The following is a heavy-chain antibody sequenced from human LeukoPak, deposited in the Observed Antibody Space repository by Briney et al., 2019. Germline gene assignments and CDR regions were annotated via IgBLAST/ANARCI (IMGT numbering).Heavy chain of an antibody. J-gene: IGHJ5*02. V-gene: IGHV1-46*01. D-gene: IGHD1-26*01. CDR2: INPSGGST. CDR1: GYTFTSYY. Sequence: ASVKVSCKASGYTFTSYYMHWVRQAPGQGLEWMGIINPSGGSTSYAQKFQGRVTMTRDTSTSTVYMELSSLRSEDAAVYYCARDLPSGSYFGGWFDPWGQGTLVTVSS. CDR3: ARDLPSGSYFGGWFDP.